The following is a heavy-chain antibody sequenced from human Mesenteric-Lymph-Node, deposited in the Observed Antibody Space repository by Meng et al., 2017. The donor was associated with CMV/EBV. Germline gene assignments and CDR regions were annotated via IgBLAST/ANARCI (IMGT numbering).Heavy chain of an antibody. CDR1: GFSLNTTGVG. CDR2: IYWDDDR. CDR3: ARRNYGPFDY. D-gene: IGHD3-16*01. V-gene: IGHV2-5*02. Sequence: CTFSGFSLNTTGVGVGWIRQPPGKALEWLVLIYWDDDRHYSPSLKNRLTITKDTSKSQVVLTMTNMDPVDTATYYCARRNYGPFDYWGQGTLVTVSS. J-gene: IGHJ4*02.